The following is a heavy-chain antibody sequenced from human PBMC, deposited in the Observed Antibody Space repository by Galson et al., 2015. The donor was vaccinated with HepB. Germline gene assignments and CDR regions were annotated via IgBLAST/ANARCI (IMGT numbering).Heavy chain of an antibody. CDR2: ISSSSSYI. CDR1: GFTFSSYS. V-gene: IGHV3-21*01. D-gene: IGHD2-2*03. Sequence: SLRLSCAASGFTFSSYSMNWVRQAPGKGLEWVSSISSSSSYIYYADSVKGRFTISRDNAKNSLYLQMNSLRAEDTAVYYCARDGYCSSTSCPRYAFDIWGQGTMVTVSS. J-gene: IGHJ3*02. CDR3: ARDGYCSSTSCPRYAFDI.